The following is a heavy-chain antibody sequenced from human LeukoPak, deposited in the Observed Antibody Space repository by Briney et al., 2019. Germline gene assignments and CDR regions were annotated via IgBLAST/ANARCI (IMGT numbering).Heavy chain of an antibody. V-gene: IGHV3-33*08. J-gene: IGHJ4*02. Sequence: GSLRLSCAASGFTFSNYGMHWVRQAPGKGLEWVAVIWFDGSKKYYADSVKGRFTFSRDNSENTMYLQMDSLRADDTAVYYCVRDGPYGGNSDFDYWGQGTLVTVSS. CDR1: GFTFSNYG. D-gene: IGHD4-23*01. CDR3: VRDGPYGGNSDFDY. CDR2: IWFDGSKK.